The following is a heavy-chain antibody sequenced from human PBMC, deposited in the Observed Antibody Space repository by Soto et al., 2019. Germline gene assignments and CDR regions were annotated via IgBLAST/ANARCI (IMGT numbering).Heavy chain of an antibody. V-gene: IGHV3-15*07. CDR3: TTGMGYNPGFDY. Sequence: GGSLRLSCAASGFTFSDAWINWVRQAPGKGLEWVGRMKSKTDGGTTDYAAPVKGRFTISRDDSKNTLYLQMNSLKTEDTAVYYCTTGMGYNPGFDYWGQGTLVTVSS. CDR1: GFTFSDAW. J-gene: IGHJ4*02. CDR2: MKSKTDGGTT. D-gene: IGHD1-1*01.